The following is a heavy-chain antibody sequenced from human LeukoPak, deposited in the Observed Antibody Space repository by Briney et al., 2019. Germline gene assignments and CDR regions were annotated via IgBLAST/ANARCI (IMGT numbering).Heavy chain of an antibody. Sequence: SETLSLTCSVSRGSISSYYWSWIRQPAGKGLEWIGRVYSSGSTNYNPSLKSRVTMSIDTSKNQFSLKLSSVTAADTAVYYCARSYYSFTSWFDPWGQGTLVTVSS. J-gene: IGHJ5*02. V-gene: IGHV4-4*07. D-gene: IGHD4-11*01. CDR1: RGSISSYY. CDR3: ARSYYSFTSWFDP. CDR2: VYSSGST.